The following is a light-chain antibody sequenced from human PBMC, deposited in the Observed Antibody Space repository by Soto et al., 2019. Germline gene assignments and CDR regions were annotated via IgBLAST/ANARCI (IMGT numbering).Light chain of an antibody. CDR2: GNS. V-gene: IGLV1-40*01. Sequence: QSVLTQPPSVSGAPVQRVTISCTGSSSNIGAGYDVHWYQQLPGTAPKLLIYGNSNRPSGVPDRFSGSKSGTSASLAITGLQAEDEADYYCQSYDSSLRAWVFGGGTKVTVL. CDR1: SSNIGAGYD. J-gene: IGLJ3*02. CDR3: QSYDSSLRAWV.